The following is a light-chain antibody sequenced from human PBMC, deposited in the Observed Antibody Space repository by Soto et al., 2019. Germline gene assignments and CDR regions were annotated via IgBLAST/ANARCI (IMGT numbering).Light chain of an antibody. Sequence: EIVLTHSPGTLSLSPGERATLSCRASQSVTTSFLAWYQQKPGQAPRLLIYAASSRATGIPDRFSGSGSGTDFTLTISRLEPEDFAVYYCQHYGRSPTFGLGTKVEIK. CDR3: QHYGRSPT. CDR2: AAS. J-gene: IGKJ1*01. CDR1: QSVTTSF. V-gene: IGKV3-20*01.